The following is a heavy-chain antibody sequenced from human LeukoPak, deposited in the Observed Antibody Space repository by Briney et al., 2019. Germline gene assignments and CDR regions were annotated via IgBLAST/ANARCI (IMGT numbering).Heavy chain of an antibody. D-gene: IGHD3-10*01. Sequence: GRSLRLSCAASGFTFSSYAMHWGRQAPGKGLEWVAVISYDGSNKYYADSVKGRFTISRDNSKNTLYLQMNSLRAEDTAVYYCARYNYGSGSFPYWGQGTLVTVSS. V-gene: IGHV3-30-3*01. CDR2: ISYDGSNK. J-gene: IGHJ4*02. CDR3: ARYNYGSGSFPY. CDR1: GFTFSSYA.